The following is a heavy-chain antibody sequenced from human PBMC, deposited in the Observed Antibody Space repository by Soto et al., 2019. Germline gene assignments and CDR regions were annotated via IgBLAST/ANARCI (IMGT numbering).Heavy chain of an antibody. CDR1: CGSLSSSSW. J-gene: IGHJ4*02. D-gene: IGHD2-8*01. CDR3: VHHGGVPYYHDF. Sequence: TSETLSLTCAVSCGSLSSSSWWSWVRQPPGKTLEWLGEIFYSGSTKYNPSLNSRVTISADQSKNDFSLRLSSVTAADTAVYYCVHHGGVPYYHDFWGQGMLVTVSS. CDR2: IFYSGST. V-gene: IGHV4-4*02.